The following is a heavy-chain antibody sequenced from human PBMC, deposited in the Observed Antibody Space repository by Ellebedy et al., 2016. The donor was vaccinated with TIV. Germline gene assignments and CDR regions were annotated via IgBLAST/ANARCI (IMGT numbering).Heavy chain of an antibody. D-gene: IGHD3-3*01. CDR1: GFTFSSYA. J-gene: IGHJ3*02. CDR3: AREHAGVVTNDAFDI. V-gene: IGHV3-30-3*01. Sequence: GGSLRLSXAASGFTFSSYAMHWVRQAPGKGLEWVAVISYDGSNKYYADSVKGRFTISRDNSKNTLYLQMNSLRAEDTAVYYCAREHAGVVTNDAFDIWGQGTMVTVSS. CDR2: ISYDGSNK.